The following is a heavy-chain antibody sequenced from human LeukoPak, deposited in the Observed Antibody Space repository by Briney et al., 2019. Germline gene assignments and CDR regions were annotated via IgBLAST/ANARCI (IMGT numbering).Heavy chain of an antibody. Sequence: SETLSLTCAVYGGSFSGYYWSWIRQPPGKGLEWIGYIYYSGSTYYNPSLKSRVTISVDTSKNQFSLKLSSVTAADTAVYYCAAHQWGSSWYSDYGMDVWGQGTTVTVSS. CDR3: AAHQWGSSWYSDYGMDV. CDR1: GGSFSGYY. D-gene: IGHD6-13*01. CDR2: IYYSGST. V-gene: IGHV4-59*06. J-gene: IGHJ6*02.